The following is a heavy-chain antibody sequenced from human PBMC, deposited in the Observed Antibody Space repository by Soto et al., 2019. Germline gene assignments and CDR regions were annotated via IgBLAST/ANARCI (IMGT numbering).Heavy chain of an antibody. CDR3: ARDRGSSSSVDY. D-gene: IGHD6-6*01. CDR1: GGSISSGGYY. J-gene: IGHJ4*02. V-gene: IGHV4-31*03. Sequence: SETLSHTCTVSGGSISSGGYYWSWIRQHPGKGLEWIGYIYYSGSTYYNPSLKSRVTISVDTSKNQFSLKLSSVTAADTAVYYCARDRGSSSSVDYWGQGTLVTVSS. CDR2: IYYSGST.